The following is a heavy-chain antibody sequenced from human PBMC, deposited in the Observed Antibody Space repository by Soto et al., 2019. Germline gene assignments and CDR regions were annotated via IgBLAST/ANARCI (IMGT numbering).Heavy chain of an antibody. CDR3: ARLKQDYAVA. CDR2: MNPNSGNT. V-gene: IGHV1-8*01. D-gene: IGHD3-16*01. CDR1: GDTFTSYD. J-gene: IGHJ5*02. Sequence: SVKVSCKASGDTFTSYDINWARLATGQGLEWMGWMNPNSGNTAYAQKFQGRVTMTRNTSISTAYMELSSLRSEDTAVYYCARLKQDYAVAWGQGTLVTV.